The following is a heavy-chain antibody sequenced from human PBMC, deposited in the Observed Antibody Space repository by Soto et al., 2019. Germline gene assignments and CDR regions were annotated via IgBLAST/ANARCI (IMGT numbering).Heavy chain of an antibody. CDR1: GGSFSGYY. CDR2: INHSGST. D-gene: IGHD4-4*01. Sequence: SETLSLTCAVYGGSFSGYYWSWIRQPPGKGLEWIGEINHSGSTNYNPSLKSRVTISVDTSKNQFSLKLSSVTAADTAVYYCARLQRTAEHYWGQGTLVTVSS. CDR3: ARLQRTAEHY. V-gene: IGHV4-34*01. J-gene: IGHJ4*02.